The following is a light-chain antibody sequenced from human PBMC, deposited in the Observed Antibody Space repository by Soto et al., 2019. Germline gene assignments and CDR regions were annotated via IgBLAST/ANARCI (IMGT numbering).Light chain of an antibody. Sequence: QSVLTQSPSASASMGGSVKLTCTLRSGYSTYAIAWHQQQSEKGPRFLMKINYDGTHSKGDGFFDRFSGSSSGAERHLTISSLQSEDQADYYCQSLGTGIQVFGGGTQLTV. V-gene: IGLV4-69*01. CDR2: INYDGTH. J-gene: IGLJ3*02. CDR3: QSLGTGIQV. CDR1: SGYSTYA.